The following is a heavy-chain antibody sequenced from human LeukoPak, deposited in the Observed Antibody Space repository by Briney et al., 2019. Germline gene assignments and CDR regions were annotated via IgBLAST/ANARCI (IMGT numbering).Heavy chain of an antibody. CDR1: GFTFSSYA. CDR3: ARYLRSSGYYAFDY. J-gene: IGHJ4*02. CDR2: ISYDGSNK. V-gene: IGHV3-30*04. Sequence: GGSLRLSCAASGFTFSSYAMHWVRQAPGKGLEWVAVISYDGSNKYYADSVKGRFTISRDNAKNSLYLQMNSLRAGDTAVYYCARYLRSSGYYAFDYWGQGTLVTVSS. D-gene: IGHD3-22*01.